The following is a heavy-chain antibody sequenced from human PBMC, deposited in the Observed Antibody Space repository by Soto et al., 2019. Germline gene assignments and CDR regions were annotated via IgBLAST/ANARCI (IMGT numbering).Heavy chain of an antibody. CDR2: INPSGGST. CDR1: GYSFTDYH. D-gene: IGHD3-16*01. J-gene: IGHJ3*02. CDR3: ARVWGIRKAFDI. V-gene: IGHV1-46*01. Sequence: GASVNVSCKAAGYSFTDYHIHWVRQAPGQGLEWMGLINPSGGSTSYAQKFQGRVTMTRDTSTSTVYMELSSLRSEDTAVYYCARVWGIRKAFDIWGQGTMVTVSS.